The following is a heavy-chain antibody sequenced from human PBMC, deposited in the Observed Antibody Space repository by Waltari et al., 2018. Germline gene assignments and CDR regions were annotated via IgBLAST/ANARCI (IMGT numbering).Heavy chain of an antibody. CDR1: EFTFSSYS. CDR3: AREIRGTGYFPDAFDI. J-gene: IGHJ3*02. CDR2: ISNRRTTR. D-gene: IGHD3-9*01. V-gene: IGHV3-48*01. Sequence: EVQLVESGGGSVQPGGSLRLSCAASEFTFSSYSMNWVRQAPGQGREWVAYISNRRTTRYYAESVKGRFTSARDSDQNSLYLQRNSLRAEDTAVYYCAREIRGTGYFPDAFDIWGQGTMVTVYS.